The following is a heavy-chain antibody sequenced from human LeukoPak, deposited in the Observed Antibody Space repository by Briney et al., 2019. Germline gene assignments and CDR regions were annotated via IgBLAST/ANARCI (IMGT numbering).Heavy chain of an antibody. CDR3: ARDLNTYGSHYFDY. Sequence: SETLSLTCTVSGGSVSSGSHYWTWIRQPPGKGLEWIGYIHYSGSTVYNPSLKSRVTISADTSKNQFSLRLTSVTAADTAVYYCARDLNTYGSHYFDYWGQGTLVTVSS. V-gene: IGHV4-61*01. J-gene: IGHJ4*02. D-gene: IGHD5-18*01. CDR1: GGSVSSGSHY. CDR2: IHYSGST.